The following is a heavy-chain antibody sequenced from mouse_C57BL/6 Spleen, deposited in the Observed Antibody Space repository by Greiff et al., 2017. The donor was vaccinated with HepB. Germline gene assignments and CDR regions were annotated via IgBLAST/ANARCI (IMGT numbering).Heavy chain of an antibody. V-gene: IGHV1-69*01. D-gene: IGHD1-1*01. CDR3: ARSDGSPYYYAMDY. Sequence: QVQLQQSGAELVMPGASVKLSCKASGYTFTSYWMHWVKQRPGQGLEWIGEIDPSDSYTNYNQKFKGKSTLTVDKSSSSAYMQLSSLTSEDSAVYYCARSDGSPYYYAMDYWGQGTSVTVSS. J-gene: IGHJ4*01. CDR2: IDPSDSYT. CDR1: GYTFTSYW.